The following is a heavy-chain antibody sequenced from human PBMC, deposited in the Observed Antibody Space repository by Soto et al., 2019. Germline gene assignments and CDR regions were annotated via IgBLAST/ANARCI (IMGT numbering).Heavy chain of an antibody. D-gene: IGHD3-10*01. V-gene: IGHV1-69*12. CDR2: FIPIFGTA. J-gene: IGHJ5*02. CDR3: ARVISTVRGVIPWFGP. Sequence: QVQLVQSGAEVKKPGSSVKVSCKASGGTFSSYAISWVRQAPGQGLEWMGGFIPIFGTANYVQKFQGRVTIPADESTSTAYMERRSQRSEDTAVYYCARVISTVRGVIPWFGPWGQGTLVTVSS. CDR1: GGTFSSYA.